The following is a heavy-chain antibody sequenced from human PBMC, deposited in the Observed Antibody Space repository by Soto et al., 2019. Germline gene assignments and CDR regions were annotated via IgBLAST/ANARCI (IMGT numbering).Heavy chain of an antibody. V-gene: IGHV1-2*04. CDR2: INPNSGGT. D-gene: IGHD3-9*01. J-gene: IGHJ3*02. CDR1: GYTFTGYY. CDR3: ARSPMRYFDWFPHDAFVI. Sequence: ASVKVSCKASGYTFTGYYMHWVRQAPGQGLEWMGWINPNSGGTNYAQKFQGWVTMTRDTSISTAYMELSRLRSDDTAVYYCARSPMRYFDWFPHDAFVICGPGTILTVS.